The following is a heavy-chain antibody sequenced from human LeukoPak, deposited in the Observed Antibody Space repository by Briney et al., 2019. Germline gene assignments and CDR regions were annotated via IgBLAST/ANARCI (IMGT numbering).Heavy chain of an antibody. V-gene: IGHV4-39*01. Sequence: SSETLSLTCTVSGGSISSSSYYWGWIRQPPGKGLEWIGSIYYSGSTYYNPSLKSRVTISVDTSKNQFSLKLSSVTAADTAVYYCARHGHRFWVLPAAYFDYWGQGTLATVSS. D-gene: IGHD2-2*01. CDR1: GGSISSSSYY. J-gene: IGHJ4*02. CDR3: ARHGHRFWVLPAAYFDY. CDR2: IYYSGST.